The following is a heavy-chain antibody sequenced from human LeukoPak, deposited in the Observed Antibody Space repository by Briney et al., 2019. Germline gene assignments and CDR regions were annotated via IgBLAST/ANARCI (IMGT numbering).Heavy chain of an antibody. V-gene: IGHV4-39*01. CDR1: GGSISSTSYY. CDR2: IFYSGST. D-gene: IGHD3-3*01. Sequence: SETLSLTCTVSGGSISSTSYYWGWIRQPPGKGLEWIGSIFYSGSTYYNPSLKSRVTISVDTFKSQFSLKLSSVTSEDTAVYYCARLSYDFWSGPKPANYYFDFWSQGTLVTVSS. CDR3: ARLSYDFWSGPKPANYYFDF. J-gene: IGHJ4*02.